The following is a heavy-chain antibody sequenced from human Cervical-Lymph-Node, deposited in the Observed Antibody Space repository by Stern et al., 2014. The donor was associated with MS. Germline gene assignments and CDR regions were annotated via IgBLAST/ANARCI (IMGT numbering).Heavy chain of an antibody. CDR3: ARDWSGTSIHLAPAYGGHIRFDP. D-gene: IGHD5-18*01. Sequence: AQLEESGPGLVKPSQTLSLTCTVSGDSITSGGYYWSWIRQHPGRGLEWIGYIYYSGATFYNPSLKSRVTISLDTSQNQFSLRLSSVTAADTAIYYCARDWSGTSIHLAPAYGGHIRFDPWGQGILVTVSS. J-gene: IGHJ5*02. CDR1: GDSITSGGYY. CDR2: IYYSGAT. V-gene: IGHV4-31*03.